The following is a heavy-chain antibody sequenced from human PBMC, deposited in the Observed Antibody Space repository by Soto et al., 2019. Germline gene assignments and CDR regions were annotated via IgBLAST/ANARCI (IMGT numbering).Heavy chain of an antibody. CDR1: GYTFTSYD. Sequence: QVQLVQSGAEVKKPGASVKVSCKASGYTFTSYDINWVRQATGQGLEWMGWMNPNSGNTGYAQKFQGRVTMTRNTSISTAYMELSSLRSEDTGVCCGGGERANRLDPWGQGTLVTVSS. J-gene: IGHJ5*02. V-gene: IGHV1-8*01. CDR3: GGERANRLDP. CDR2: MNPNSGNT.